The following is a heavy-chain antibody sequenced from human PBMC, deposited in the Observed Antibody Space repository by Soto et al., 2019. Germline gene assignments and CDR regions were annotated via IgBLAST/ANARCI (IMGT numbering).Heavy chain of an antibody. CDR3: ARTRSSDYDFWSGYSYFDY. CDR1: GSYISSGGYY. Sequence: SETLSLTCTVSGSYISSGGYYWSWIRQHPGKGLEWIGYIYYSVSTYYNPSLKSRVTISVDTSKNQFSLKLSPVIAADTAVYYCARTRSSDYDFWSGYSYFDYWGQGTLVTVSS. V-gene: IGHV4-31*03. CDR2: IYYSVST. J-gene: IGHJ4*02. D-gene: IGHD3-3*01.